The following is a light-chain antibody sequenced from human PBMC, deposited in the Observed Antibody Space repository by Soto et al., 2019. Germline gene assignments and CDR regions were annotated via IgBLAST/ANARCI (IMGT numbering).Light chain of an antibody. V-gene: IGKV3-20*01. CDR3: QQYGTSPGT. CDR2: GAS. CDR1: QSVRSNF. J-gene: IGKJ2*02. Sequence: EIVLTQSPGTLSLYPGDRATLSCRASQSVRSNFLAWYQQKPGQAPKLLISGASSRATGIPDRCSGSGSGTDFTLTISRLEPEDFALYSCQQYGTSPGTFGQGTKREIK.